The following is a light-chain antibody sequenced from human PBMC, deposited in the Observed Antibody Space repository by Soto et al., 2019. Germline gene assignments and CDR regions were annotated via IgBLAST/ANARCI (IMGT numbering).Light chain of an antibody. CDR2: GAS. V-gene: IGKV1-39*01. CDR3: QQTYSSSWT. Sequence: DIQMTQSPSSLSASVGDSVTITCRASQSVRNYLNWYQHKPGKAPKLLIYGASRLQTGVPSRFSGSGSGTDLTLTVSSLQPEDFATYYCQQTYSSSWTFGQGTKVDIK. J-gene: IGKJ1*01. CDR1: QSVRNY.